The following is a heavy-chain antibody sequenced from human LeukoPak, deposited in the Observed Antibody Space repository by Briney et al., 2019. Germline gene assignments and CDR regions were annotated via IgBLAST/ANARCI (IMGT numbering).Heavy chain of an antibody. Sequence: PGGSLTLSCEAAGFSISGTYMSWVRQTPGRGLEWVSVIYGGGSSYSADSVRGRFIISRDNSKNTLYLQMNSLRAEDTAVYYCARDRRYYDFWSGPDYWGQGTLVTVSS. J-gene: IGHJ4*02. V-gene: IGHV3-66*01. CDR3: ARDRRYYDFWSGPDY. CDR1: GFSISGTY. D-gene: IGHD3-3*01. CDR2: IYGGGSS.